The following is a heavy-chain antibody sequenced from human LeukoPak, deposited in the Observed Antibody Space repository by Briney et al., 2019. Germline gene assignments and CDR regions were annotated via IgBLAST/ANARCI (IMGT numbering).Heavy chain of an antibody. CDR1: GGTFSGYY. V-gene: IGHV4-34*01. J-gene: IGHJ4*02. Sequence: SETLSLTCAVYGGTFSGYYWSWIRQPPGKGLEWIGEINHSGSTNYNPSLKSRVTISVDTSKNQFSLKLSSVTAADTAVYYCARGLRWYYYGSGRSYYFDYWGQGTLVTVSS. CDR3: ARGLRWYYYGSGRSYYFDY. CDR2: INHSGST. D-gene: IGHD3-10*01.